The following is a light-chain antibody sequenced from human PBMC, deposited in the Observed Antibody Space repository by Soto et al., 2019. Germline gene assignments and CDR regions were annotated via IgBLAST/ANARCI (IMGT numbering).Light chain of an antibody. CDR1: RSLVYSDGNAY. J-gene: IGKJ1*01. V-gene: IGKV2-30*01. CDR3: MQGTHWPPT. CDR2: KAS. Sequence: DVVMTQSPPSLPVTLGQPASISCRSSRSLVYSDGNAYLNWFHQRPGQSPRRLIYKASNRDSGVPDRFSGSGSGTDFTLHINRVEAEDVGVYYCMQGTHWPPTFGRGTRVEIE.